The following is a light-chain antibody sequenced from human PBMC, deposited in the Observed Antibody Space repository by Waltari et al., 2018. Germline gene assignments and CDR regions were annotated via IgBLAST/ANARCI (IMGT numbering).Light chain of an antibody. CDR2: GAS. CDR3: QHYVRLPVT. CDR1: QTIRGS. V-gene: IGKV3-20*01. Sequence: EIVLTQSPGTLSLSPGERATLSCRASQTIRGSLAWYKQKPGQAPRLLIYGASSRAAGIPDRFSGSGSGTDFSLTISRLEPEDFAVYYCQHYVRLPVTFGRGTKVEIK. J-gene: IGKJ1*01.